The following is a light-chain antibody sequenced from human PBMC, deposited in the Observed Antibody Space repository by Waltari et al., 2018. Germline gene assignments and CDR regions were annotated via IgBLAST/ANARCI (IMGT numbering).Light chain of an antibody. V-gene: IGKV3-15*01. Sequence: EIVMTQSPATLSVSPGERATLSCRASQSVSSNLAWYQQKPGQAPRLLIYGASTRATGIPARFSVSGSVTEFTLTISSLQSEDFAVYYCQQYNNWPPWTFGQGTKVEIK. J-gene: IGKJ1*01. CDR3: QQYNNWPPWT. CDR2: GAS. CDR1: QSVSSN.